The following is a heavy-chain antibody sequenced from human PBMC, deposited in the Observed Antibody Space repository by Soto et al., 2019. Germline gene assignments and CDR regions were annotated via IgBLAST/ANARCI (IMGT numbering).Heavy chain of an antibody. Sequence: EVQLVESGGGLVQPGGSLRLSCATSGFILSDCAMNWVRQAPGKGLEWVSYISSSSSVIDYADSVKGRFTVSRDNARNSRYLQMNSLRAEDTAVYDCARDLSWGSNWYYYMDVWGKGTTVTVSS. CDR2: ISSSSSVI. V-gene: IGHV3-48*01. J-gene: IGHJ6*03. D-gene: IGHD7-27*01. CDR3: ARDLSWGSNWYYYMDV. CDR1: GFILSDCA.